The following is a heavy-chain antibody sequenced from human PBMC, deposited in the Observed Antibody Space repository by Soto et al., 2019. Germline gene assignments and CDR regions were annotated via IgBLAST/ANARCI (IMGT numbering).Heavy chain of an antibody. J-gene: IGHJ5*02. CDR3: ARTTTAYHWFDL. V-gene: IGHV1-69*01. D-gene: IGHD4-17*01. CDR1: GGTFTNYA. CDR2: IIPISGAV. Sequence: QVQLVQSGAEVKKPGSSVKVSCKASGGTFTNYAINWVRQAPGQGLEWMGGIIPISGAVNYAQKFQGRVTITADDATSTVYTALSSLRSENTDVYYCARTTTAYHWFDLWGQGTLVTVSS.